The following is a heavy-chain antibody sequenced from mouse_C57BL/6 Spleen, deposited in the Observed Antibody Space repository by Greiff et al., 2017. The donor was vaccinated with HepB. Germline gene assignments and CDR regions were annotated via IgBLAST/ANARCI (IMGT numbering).Heavy chain of an antibody. J-gene: IGHJ2*01. CDR1: GYTFTSYW. Sequence: QVQLQQPGAELVKPGASVKMSCKASGYTFTSYWITWVKQRPGQGLEWIGDIYPGSGSTNYNEKFKSKATLTVDTSSSTAYMQLSSLTSEDSAVYYCAREIYYGNDEKGFDYWGQGTTLTVSS. CDR2: IYPGSGST. D-gene: IGHD2-2*01. V-gene: IGHV1-55*01. CDR3: AREIYYGNDEKGFDY.